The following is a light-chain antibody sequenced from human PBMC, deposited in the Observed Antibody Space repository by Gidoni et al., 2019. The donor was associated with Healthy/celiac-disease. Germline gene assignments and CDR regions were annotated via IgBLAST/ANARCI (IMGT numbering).Light chain of an antibody. CDR3: QQSNNTVVT. J-gene: IGKJ3*01. Sequence: DIQMTQSPSSLPASVGDRVTITCRASQSISSYLNWYQQKPGKAPKLLIYAATSLQSGVPSRFSGSGSGTDFTLTISSLQPEDFATYYCQQSNNTVVTFGPXTKVDIK. V-gene: IGKV1-39*01. CDR1: QSISSY. CDR2: AAT.